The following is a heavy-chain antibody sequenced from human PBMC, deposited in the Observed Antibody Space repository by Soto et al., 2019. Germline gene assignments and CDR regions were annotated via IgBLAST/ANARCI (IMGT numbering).Heavy chain of an antibody. CDR2: IYPGDSDT. Sequence: PGESLKISCKGSGYSFTSYWIGWVRQMPGKGLEWMGIIYPGDSDTRYSPSFQGQVTISADKSISTAYLQWSSLKASDTAMYYCARLNSSSWYRYYYYYYGMDVWGQGTTVTVSS. V-gene: IGHV5-51*01. CDR3: ARLNSSSWYRYYYYYYGMDV. D-gene: IGHD6-13*01. J-gene: IGHJ6*02. CDR1: GYSFTSYW.